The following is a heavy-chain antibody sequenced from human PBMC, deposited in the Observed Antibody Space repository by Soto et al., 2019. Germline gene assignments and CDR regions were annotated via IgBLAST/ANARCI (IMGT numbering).Heavy chain of an antibody. Sequence: PWVSLRLSCSASPIRFSNYKMNWVRQAPGKGLEWISAISSGDSYIYYAGSVKGRFTISRDDAKNSLYLQMSSLSVEDTAVYYCVRDSYQRAVWRQGPTGTVSS. CDR3: VRDSYQRAV. D-gene: IGHD2-2*01. J-gene: IGHJ6*02. V-gene: IGHV3-21*01. CDR2: ISSGDSYI. CDR1: PIRFSNYK.